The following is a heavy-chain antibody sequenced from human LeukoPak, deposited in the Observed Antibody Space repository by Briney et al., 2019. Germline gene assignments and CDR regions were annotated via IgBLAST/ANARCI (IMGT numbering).Heavy chain of an antibody. CDR2: ISWNSGSI. J-gene: IGHJ4*02. D-gene: IGHD3-22*01. Sequence: GGSLRLSCAASGFTFDDYAMHWVRQAPGKGLEWVSGISWNSGSIGYADFVKGRFTISRDNAKNSLYLQMNSLRAEDTALYYCAKDISSDYYDSSGLYGYWGQGTLVTVSS. CDR3: AKDISSDYYDSSGLYGY. CDR1: GFTFDDYA. V-gene: IGHV3-9*01.